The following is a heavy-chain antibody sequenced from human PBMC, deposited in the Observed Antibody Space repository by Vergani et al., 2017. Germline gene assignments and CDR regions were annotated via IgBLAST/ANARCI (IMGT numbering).Heavy chain of an antibody. D-gene: IGHD3-3*01. CDR3: TRDQRSITIFGVVSYYFDY. J-gene: IGHJ4*02. CDR1: GYTFIDYY. CDR2: INTGNGNT. Sequence: QVQLVQSGAEVKKPGASVKVSCKASGYTFIDYYMHWVRQAPGQRLEWMGWINTGNGNTKYSQKFQGRVTMTRDTSTSTVYMELSSLRSEDTAVYYCTRDQRSITIFGVVSYYFDYWGQGTLVTVSS. V-gene: IGHV1/OR15-3*02.